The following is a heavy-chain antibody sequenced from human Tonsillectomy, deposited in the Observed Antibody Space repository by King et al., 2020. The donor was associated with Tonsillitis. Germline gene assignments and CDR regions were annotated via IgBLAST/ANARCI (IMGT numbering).Heavy chain of an antibody. CDR1: GFTFSSYW. V-gene: IGHV3-7*03. CDR3: ARDPPDYDYLWGGYRSPGRYFDY. CDR2: IKQDGSEK. Sequence: VQLVESGGGLVQSGGSLRLSCVASGFTFSSYWMSWVRQAPGKGLEWVANIKQDGSEKDNVDSVKGRFTISRDNAKNSLYLQMNSLRAEDTAVYYCARDPPDYDYLWGGYRSPGRYFDYWGQGTLVTVSS. D-gene: IGHD3-16*02. J-gene: IGHJ4*02.